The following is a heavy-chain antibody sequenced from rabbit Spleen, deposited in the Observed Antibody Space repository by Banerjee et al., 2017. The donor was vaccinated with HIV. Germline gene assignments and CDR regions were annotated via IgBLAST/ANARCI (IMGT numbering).Heavy chain of an antibody. Sequence: QEQLKESGGGLVQPGGSLKLSCTASGIDFSSYYIYWVRQAPGKGLEWIGCIYTGGSGGISYASRARGRLSISKSSSATVTLQMTSLTAADTATYFCGRSSNAGYAGYGYGSNLRGPGTLVSV. CDR3: GRSSNAGYAGYGYGSNL. J-gene: IGHJ4*01. CDR1: GIDFSSYY. CDR2: IYTGGSGGI. D-gene: IGHD7-1*01. V-gene: IGHV1S45*01.